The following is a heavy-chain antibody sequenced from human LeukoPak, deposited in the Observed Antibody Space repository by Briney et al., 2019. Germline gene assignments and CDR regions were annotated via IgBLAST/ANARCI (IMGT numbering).Heavy chain of an antibody. V-gene: IGHV1-2*02. D-gene: IGHD5-18*01. CDR3: ASTSGYSYGLDY. CDR2: INPNSGGT. J-gene: IGHJ4*02. CDR1: GYTFTGYY. Sequence: GGSVKVSCKASGYTFTGYYMHWVRQAPGQGLEWMGWINPNSGGTNYAQKFQGRVTMTRDTSICTAYMELSRLRSDDTAVYYCASTSGYSYGLDYWGQGTLVTVSS.